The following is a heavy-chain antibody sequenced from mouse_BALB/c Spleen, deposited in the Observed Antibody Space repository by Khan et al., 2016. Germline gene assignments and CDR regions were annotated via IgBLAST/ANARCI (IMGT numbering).Heavy chain of an antibody. CDR3: TRAGYDYPFAY. D-gene: IGHD2-4*01. CDR1: GYTFTSYY. J-gene: IGHJ3*01. Sequence: QVQLQQSGAELVEPGASVKLSCKASGYTFTSYYMYWVKQRPGQGLEWIGEINPSNGDTNFNERFKSKATLTVDKSSSTTYMQFSSLTSEDSVVYYCTRAGYDYPFAYWGQGTLVTVAA. CDR2: INPSNGDT. V-gene: IGHV1S81*02.